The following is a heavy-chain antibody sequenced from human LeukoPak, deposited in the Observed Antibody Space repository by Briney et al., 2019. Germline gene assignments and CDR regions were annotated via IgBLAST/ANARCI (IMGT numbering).Heavy chain of an antibody. V-gene: IGHV3-48*03. CDR3: ARTKSVTIRDYYI. Sequence: GGSLRLSCCASCVTILGSVAMSLLQAPGRGLEWVSYNSSSGSTIYYADSVKGRFTISRDNAKNSLYLQLNSLRTEDTAVYYCARTKSVTIRDYYIQGPGTMVTVSS. CDR1: CVTILGSVA. CDR2: NSSSGSTI. J-gene: IGHJ3*02. D-gene: IGHD4-17*01.